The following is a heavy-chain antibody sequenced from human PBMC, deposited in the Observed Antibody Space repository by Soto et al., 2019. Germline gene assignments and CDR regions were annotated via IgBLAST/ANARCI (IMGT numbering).Heavy chain of an antibody. J-gene: IGHJ4*02. CDR3: ARGDVVVLTATSNFDY. CDR2: ISSSYYI. CDR1: GFTFSSYT. D-gene: IGHD2-21*02. V-gene: IGHV3-21*01. Sequence: EVQLVESGGGLVTPGGSLRLSCAASGFTFSSYTMKWVRQAPGKGLEWVASISSSYYIKYADSVKGRFTISRDNAKNSLYLQMNSLRAEDTAVYYCARGDVVVLTATSNFDYWCQGTLVTVSS.